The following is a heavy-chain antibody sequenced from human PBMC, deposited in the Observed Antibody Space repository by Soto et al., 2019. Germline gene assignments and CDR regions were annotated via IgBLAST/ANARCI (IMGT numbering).Heavy chain of an antibody. D-gene: IGHD3-3*01. Sequence: SGHTLVNPTQTLTLTCTFPGFSLSTSGMGVGWIRQPPGKALEWLALIYWNDDKRYSTSLKSRLTITKDTSKNQVVLTMTNMDPVDTVTSYCAHRKGAGGYDCWSGYYTAGNFDYWGQGTLVTVSS. CDR2: IYWNDDK. V-gene: IGHV2-5*01. CDR1: GFSLSTSGMG. J-gene: IGHJ4*02. CDR3: AHRKGAGGYDCWSGYYTAGNFDY.